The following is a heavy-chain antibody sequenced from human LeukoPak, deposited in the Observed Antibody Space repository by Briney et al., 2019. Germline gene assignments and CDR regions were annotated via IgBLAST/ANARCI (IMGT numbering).Heavy chain of an antibody. CDR2: LSARGDST. J-gene: IGHJ3*02. CDR3: AKDYYYDRSGDNAFDI. Sequence: GGSLRLSCAASGFTLSSYGMSWVRQAHAKGLEWVSTLSARGDSTYYVDSVKGRFTISRDNSKNTLYLQMNSLRAEDTAVYYCAKDYYYDRSGDNAFDIWGQGTMVTVSS. V-gene: IGHV3-23*01. D-gene: IGHD3-22*01. CDR1: GFTLSSYG.